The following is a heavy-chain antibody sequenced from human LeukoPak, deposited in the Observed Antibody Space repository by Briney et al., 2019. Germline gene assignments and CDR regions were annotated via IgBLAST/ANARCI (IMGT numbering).Heavy chain of an antibody. D-gene: IGHD1-26*01. CDR1: GSSISSSSYY. CDR3: ARRSTRFFDY. CDR2: IYYSGST. V-gene: IGHV4-39*01. Sequence: SETLSLTCTVSGSSISSSSYYWGWIRQPPGKGLEWIGSIYYSGSTYYNPSLKSRVTISVDTSKNQFSLKLSSVTAADTAVYYCARRSTRFFDYWGQGTLVTVSS. J-gene: IGHJ4*02.